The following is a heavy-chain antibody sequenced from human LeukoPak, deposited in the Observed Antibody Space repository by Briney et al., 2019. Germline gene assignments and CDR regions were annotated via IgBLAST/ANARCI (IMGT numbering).Heavy chain of an antibody. V-gene: IGHV3-7*01. Sequence: GGSLRLSCAASGFTFSSYWMSWVRQAPGKGLEWVANIKQDGSEKYYVDSVKGRFTISRDNAKNSLYLQMNSLRAEDTAVYYCARGGGGTYYYDSSGFRRAFDIWGQGTMVTVSS. CDR2: IKQDGSEK. CDR3: ARGGGGTYYYDSSGFRRAFDI. J-gene: IGHJ3*02. CDR1: GFTFSSYW. D-gene: IGHD3-22*01.